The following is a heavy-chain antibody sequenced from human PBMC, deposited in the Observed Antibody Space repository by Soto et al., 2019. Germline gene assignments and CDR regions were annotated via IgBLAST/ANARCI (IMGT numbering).Heavy chain of an antibody. V-gene: IGHV4-34*01. J-gene: IGHJ4*02. CDR1: GGSFSGYY. CDR3: ARDKITGSFDY. D-gene: IGHD2-8*02. CDR2: INHSGST. Sequence: SETLSLTCAVYGGSFSGYYWSWIRQPPGTGLEWIGEINHSGSTNYNPSLKSRVTISVDTSKNQFSLKLTSVAAADTAVYYCARDKITGSFDYWGQGTLVTVSS.